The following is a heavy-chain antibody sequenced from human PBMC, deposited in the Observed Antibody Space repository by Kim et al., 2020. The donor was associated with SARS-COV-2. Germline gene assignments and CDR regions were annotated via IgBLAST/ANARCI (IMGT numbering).Heavy chain of an antibody. CDR3: AKNIVVVPAAIAWNYYGMDV. CDR1: GYTFTSHY. V-gene: IGHV1-46*01. J-gene: IGHJ6*02. D-gene: IGHD2-2*02. CDR2: INPSGGST. Sequence: ASVKVSCKASGYTFTSHYMHWVRQAPGQGLEWMGIINPSGGSTSYAQKFQGRVTMTRDTSTSTVYMELSSLRSEDTAVYYCAKNIVVVPAAIAWNYYGMDVWGQGTTVTVSS.